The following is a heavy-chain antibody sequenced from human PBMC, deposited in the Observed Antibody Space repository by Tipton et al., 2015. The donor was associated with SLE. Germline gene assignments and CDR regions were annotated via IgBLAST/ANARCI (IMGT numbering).Heavy chain of an antibody. CDR1: GGSISSYY. Sequence: TLSPTCTVSGGSISSYYWNWIRQAAGKGLEWSGRVYISGNTNDNPPVQSRVTMSVDTSKNQFSLILSSVTAADTAVYYCARDAHGYYSGWMDYWGQGTLVTVSS. CDR3: ARDAHGYYSGWMDY. V-gene: IGHV4-4*07. D-gene: IGHD2-15*01. J-gene: IGHJ4*02. CDR2: VYISGNT.